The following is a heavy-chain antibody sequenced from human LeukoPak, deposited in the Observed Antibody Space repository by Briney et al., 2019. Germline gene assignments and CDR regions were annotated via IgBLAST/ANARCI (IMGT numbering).Heavy chain of an antibody. CDR1: GFTFSGYE. Sequence: GGSLRLSCAASGFTFSGYEMNWVRQAPGKGLEWVSYISSRGSTIYYADSVKGRFTISRDNAKNSLYLKMNSLRAEDTAVYYCARFYGDETYFDYWGQGTLVTVSS. D-gene: IGHD4-17*01. J-gene: IGHJ4*02. V-gene: IGHV3-48*03. CDR3: ARFYGDETYFDY. CDR2: ISSRGSTI.